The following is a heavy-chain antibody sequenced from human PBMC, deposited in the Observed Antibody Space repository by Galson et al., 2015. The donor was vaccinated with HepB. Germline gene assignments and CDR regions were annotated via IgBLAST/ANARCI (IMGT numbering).Heavy chain of an antibody. J-gene: IGHJ4*02. D-gene: IGHD1-26*01. CDR2: INTDGSST. Sequence: SLRLSCAASGFTFSSHWMHWVRHAPGKGLMWVSRINTDGSSTTYADSVKGRFTISRDNGKNTLYLQMCSLRAEDTAVYYCASWDVPKDYFDYWGQGTLVTVSS. CDR3: ASWDVPKDYFDY. CDR1: GFTFSSHW. V-gene: IGHV3-74*01.